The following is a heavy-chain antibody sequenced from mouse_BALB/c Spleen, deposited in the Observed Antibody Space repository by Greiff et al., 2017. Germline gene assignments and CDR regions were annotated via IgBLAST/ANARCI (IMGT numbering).Heavy chain of an antibody. J-gene: IGHJ3*01. D-gene: IGHD2-2*01. CDR3: AQLYYGYDAWFAY. Sequence: VQLQQSGAELARPGASVKMSCKASGYTFTSYTMHWVKQRPGQGLEWIGYINPSSGYTNYNQKFKDKATLTADKSSSTAYMQLSSLTSEDSAVYYCAQLYYGYDAWFAYWGQGTLVTVSA. CDR1: GYTFTSYT. V-gene: IGHV1-4*01. CDR2: INPSSGYT.